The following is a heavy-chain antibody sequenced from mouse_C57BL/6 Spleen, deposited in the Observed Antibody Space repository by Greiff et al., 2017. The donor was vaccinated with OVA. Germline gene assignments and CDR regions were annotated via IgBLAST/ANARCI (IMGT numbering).Heavy chain of an antibody. J-gene: IGHJ4*01. CDR1: GFSFNTYA. Sequence: EVQLVESGGGLVQPKGSLKLSCAASGFSFNTYAMNWVRQAPGKGLEWVARIRSKSNNYATYYADSVKDRFTISRDDSESMLYLQMNNLKTEDTAMYYCVRHGSSWAMDYWGQGTSVTVSS. V-gene: IGHV10-1*01. CDR2: IRSKSNNYAT. D-gene: IGHD1-1*01. CDR3: VRHGSSWAMDY.